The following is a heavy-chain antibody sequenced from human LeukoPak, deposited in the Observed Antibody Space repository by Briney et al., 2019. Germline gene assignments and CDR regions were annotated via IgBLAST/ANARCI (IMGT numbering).Heavy chain of an antibody. CDR3: ARVWATGTTYDP. CDR2: IYYSGST. D-gene: IGHD1-7*01. Sequence: SQTLSLTCTVSGGSISSGGYYWSWIRQHLGKGLEWIGYIYYSGSTYYNPFLKSRVAISVDTSKNQFSLKLSSVTAADTAVYYCARVWATGTTYDPWGQGTLVTVSS. J-gene: IGHJ5*02. V-gene: IGHV4-31*03. CDR1: GGSISSGGYY.